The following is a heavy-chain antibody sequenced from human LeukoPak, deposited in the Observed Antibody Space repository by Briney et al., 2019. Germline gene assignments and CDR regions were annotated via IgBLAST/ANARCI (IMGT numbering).Heavy chain of an antibody. Sequence: GGSLRLSCAASGFTFSSYEMNWVRQAPGKGLEWVSYISSSGSTIYYADSAKGRFTISRDNAKNSLYLQMNSLRAEDTAVYYCARELDDYYAMNGMDVWGQGTTVTVSS. D-gene: IGHD2-2*01. CDR2: ISSSGSTI. J-gene: IGHJ6*02. CDR3: ARELDDYYAMNGMDV. V-gene: IGHV3-48*03. CDR1: GFTFSSYE.